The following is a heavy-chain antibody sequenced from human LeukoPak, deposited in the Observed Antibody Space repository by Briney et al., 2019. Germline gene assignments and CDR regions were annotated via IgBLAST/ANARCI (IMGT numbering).Heavy chain of an antibody. Sequence: GGSLKLSCAASGFTFDDYAMHWVRQAPGKGLEWVSLISGDGGSTYYADFVKGRFTISRDNSKNSLYLQMNSLRTEDTALYYCAKDRGWDFWSGYYRYYYYYMDVWGKGTTVTVSS. CDR1: GFTFDDYA. CDR2: ISGDGGST. D-gene: IGHD3-3*01. J-gene: IGHJ6*03. V-gene: IGHV3-43*02. CDR3: AKDRGWDFWSGYYRYYYYYMDV.